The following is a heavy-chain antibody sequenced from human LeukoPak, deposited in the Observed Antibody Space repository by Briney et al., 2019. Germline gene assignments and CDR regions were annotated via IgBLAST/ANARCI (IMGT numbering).Heavy chain of an antibody. CDR1: GFSVSTKY. J-gene: IGHJ2*01. CDR3: ARVGDHYHWYLDL. V-gene: IGHV3-53*01. Sequence: GGSLTLSCAASGFSVSTKYMNWVRQAPGNGLEWVSIIYSGADTYYADSVKGRFTISRDTSKNTLFLHMNNLRVEDTAVYYCARVGDHYHWYLDLWGRGTLVSVSS. CDR2: IYSGADT. D-gene: IGHD3-10*01.